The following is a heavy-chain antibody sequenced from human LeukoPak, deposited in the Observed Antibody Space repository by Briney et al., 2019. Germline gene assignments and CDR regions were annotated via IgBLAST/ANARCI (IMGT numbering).Heavy chain of an antibody. CDR1: GFTFSSHW. J-gene: IGHJ4*02. CDR2: IKGDGRST. V-gene: IGHV3-74*01. CDR3: ARKPDYYGADY. D-gene: IGHD3-10*01. Sequence: GGSLRLSCVASGFTFSSHWMHWVRQAPGKGLVWVSRIKGDGRSTSYADSVKGRFTIPRDNAKSTLYLQMNSLKAEDTAVYYCARKPDYYGADYWGQGTLVTVSS.